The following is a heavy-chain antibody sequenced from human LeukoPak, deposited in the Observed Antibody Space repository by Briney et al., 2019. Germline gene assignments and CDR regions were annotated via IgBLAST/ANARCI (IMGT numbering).Heavy chain of an antibody. CDR2: INHSGST. D-gene: IGHD3-22*01. CDR1: GGSFSGYY. Sequence: PSETLSLTCAVYGGSFSGYYWSWIRQPPGKGLEWIGEINHSGSTNYNPSLKSRVTISVDTSKNQFSLKLSSVTAADTAVYYCARGALLYYYDSSGYYKPPTKYDYWGQGTLVTVSS. V-gene: IGHV4-34*01. CDR3: ARGALLYYYDSSGYYKPPTKYDY. J-gene: IGHJ4*02.